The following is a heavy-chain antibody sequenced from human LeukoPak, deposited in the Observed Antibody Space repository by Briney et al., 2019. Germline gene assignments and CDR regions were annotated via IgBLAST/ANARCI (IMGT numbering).Heavy chain of an antibody. Sequence: PGGXLRLSCAASGFTFDDYTMHWVRQAPGKGLERVSLISWYGGTTYYAASVKGLFTISRDNSKNSLYLQMNSLRTEDTALYYCAKDRGRWLQFDAFDIWGQGTMVTVSS. V-gene: IGHV3-43*01. CDR3: AKDRGRWLQFDAFDI. D-gene: IGHD5-24*01. CDR1: GFTFDDYT. J-gene: IGHJ3*02. CDR2: ISWYGGTT.